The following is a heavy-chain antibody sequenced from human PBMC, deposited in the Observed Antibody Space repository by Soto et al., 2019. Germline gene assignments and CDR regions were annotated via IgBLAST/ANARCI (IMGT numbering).Heavy chain of an antibody. CDR2: IYYSGST. Sequence: QVQLQESGPGLVKPSQTLSLTCTVSGGSISSGGSYWSWIRQHPGKGLEWIGYIYYSGSTYYNPSLKSRVTISVDTSKNQFSLKLSSVTAADTAVYYCARVRGVVISRLGNIFDYWGQGTLVTVSS. D-gene: IGHD3-3*01. CDR1: GGSISSGGSY. CDR3: ARVRGVVISRLGNIFDY. J-gene: IGHJ4*02. V-gene: IGHV4-31*03.